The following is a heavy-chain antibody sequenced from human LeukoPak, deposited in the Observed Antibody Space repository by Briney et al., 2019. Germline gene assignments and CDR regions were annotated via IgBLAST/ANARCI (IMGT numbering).Heavy chain of an antibody. CDR2: IFHDGTT. J-gene: IGHJ4*02. V-gene: IGHV4-39*01. CDR3: ARRVVAGTTVDF. Sequence: SETLSLTCTVSGGSINSPNSYWGWIRQPPGKGLEWIGSIFHDGTTYYSPSLKSRVTVSVDTSLNQFSLNLMSMTAADTAVYYCARRVVAGTTVDFWGQGKLVTVSS. D-gene: IGHD1-1*01. CDR1: GGSINSPNSY.